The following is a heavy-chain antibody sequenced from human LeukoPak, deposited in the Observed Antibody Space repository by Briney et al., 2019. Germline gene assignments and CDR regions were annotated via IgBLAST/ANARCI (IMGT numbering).Heavy chain of an antibody. V-gene: IGHV3-11*01. Sequence: GGSLRLSCAASGFTFDKYYMSWIRQAPGKGLEWISYISSSGTTIHYADSVRGRFTISRDNAKNSLYLQINTLRVEDTAVYYCARDEVDSGYSYDYWGQGTLVTVSS. CDR2: ISSSGTTI. CDR3: ARDEVDSGYSYDY. CDR1: GFTFDKYY. D-gene: IGHD5-18*01. J-gene: IGHJ4*02.